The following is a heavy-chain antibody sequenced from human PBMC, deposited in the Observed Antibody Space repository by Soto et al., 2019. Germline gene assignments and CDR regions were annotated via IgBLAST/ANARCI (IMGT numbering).Heavy chain of an antibody. Sequence: GGSLRLSCAASGFTFNDFAINWVRQTPGKGLEWVSVISATGDTTYNADSVKGRFTISRDNSKNSLYLQMNSLRAEDTAVYYCARDRGTMIVATGFDPWGQGTLVTVSS. D-gene: IGHD3-22*01. J-gene: IGHJ5*02. V-gene: IGHV3-23*01. CDR1: GFTFNDFA. CDR2: ISATGDTT. CDR3: ARDRGTMIVATGFDP.